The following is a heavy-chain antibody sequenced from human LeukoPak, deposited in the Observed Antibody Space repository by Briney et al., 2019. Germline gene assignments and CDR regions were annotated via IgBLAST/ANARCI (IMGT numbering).Heavy chain of an antibody. CDR1: GYIFTGYY. J-gene: IGHJ4*02. D-gene: IGHD6-19*01. CDR3: ARGSGWYGEFDY. CDR2: INPNSGDT. V-gene: IGHV1-2*02. Sequence: ASVKVSCKASGYIFTGYYMHWVRQAPGQGLEWMGWINPNSGDTNYAQKFQGRVTMTRDTSISTAYMELSRLRSDDTAVYYCARGSGWYGEFDYWGQGTLVTVSS.